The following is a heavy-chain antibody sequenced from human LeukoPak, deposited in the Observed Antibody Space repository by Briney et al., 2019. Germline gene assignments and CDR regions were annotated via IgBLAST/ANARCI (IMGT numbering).Heavy chain of an antibody. CDR3: AKHGTTGTNLNWFDP. J-gene: IGHJ5*02. CDR1: GGSISSYY. D-gene: IGHD1-1*01. Sequence: SETLSLTCTVSGGSISSYYWSWIRQPPGKGLEWIGYIYYSGSTNYNPSLKSRVTISVDTSKNQFSLKVRSVTTPDTAVYYCAKHGTTGTNLNWFDPWGQGTLVTVPS. V-gene: IGHV4-59*01. CDR2: IYYSGST.